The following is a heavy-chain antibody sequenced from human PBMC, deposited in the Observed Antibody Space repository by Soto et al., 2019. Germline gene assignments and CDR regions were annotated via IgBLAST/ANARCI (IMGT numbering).Heavy chain of an antibody. V-gene: IGHV3-21*01. D-gene: IGHD6-13*01. Sequence: PGGSLRLSCEASGLSLGIYALNWVRQTPGKGLEWVSTIGRGSSYIYYADSVKGRFAISRDDAKNSLSLQMDGLRAEDAAVYYCAKDELGSSWALWGQGTLVTVSS. CDR2: IGRGSSYI. CDR3: AKDELGSSWAL. CDR1: GLSLGIYA. J-gene: IGHJ4*02.